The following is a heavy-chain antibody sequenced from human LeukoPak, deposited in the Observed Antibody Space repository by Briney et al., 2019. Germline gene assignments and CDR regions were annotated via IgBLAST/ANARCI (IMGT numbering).Heavy chain of an antibody. D-gene: IGHD3-10*01. J-gene: IGHJ5*02. CDR2: IRYDGSNK. CDR1: GFTFSSYG. CDR3: AKDRLLWFGELLLPNWFDP. Sequence: GGSLRLSCAASGFTFSSYGMHWVRQAPGKGLEWVAFIRYDGSNKYYADSVKGRFTISRDNSKNTLYLQMNSLRAEDTAVYYCAKDRLLWFGELLLPNWFDPWGQGTLVTVSS. V-gene: IGHV3-30*02.